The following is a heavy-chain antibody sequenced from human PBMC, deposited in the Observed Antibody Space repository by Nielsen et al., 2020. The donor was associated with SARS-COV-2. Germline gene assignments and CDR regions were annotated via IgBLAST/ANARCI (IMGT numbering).Heavy chain of an antibody. D-gene: IGHD2-8*02. J-gene: IGHJ1*01. Sequence: GGSLRLSCVVSGFTISTYAMSWIRQAPGKGLEWVSYISGSGSYTNYADSLKGRFTISRDNAKNSLYLQMDSLRAEDTAFYYCARSGHCNGGICYFTEYFQDWGQGTLVTVSS. CDR2: ISGSGSYT. CDR3: ARSGHCNGGICYFTEYFQD. V-gene: IGHV3-11*03. CDR1: GFTISTYA.